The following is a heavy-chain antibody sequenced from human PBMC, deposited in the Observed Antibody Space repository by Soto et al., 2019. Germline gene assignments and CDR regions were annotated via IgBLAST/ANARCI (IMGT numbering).Heavy chain of an antibody. V-gene: IGHV4-31*03. J-gene: IGHJ3*02. Sequence: SETLSLTCTVSGGSISSGGYYWSWIRQHPGKGLEWIGYIYYSGSTYYNPSLKSRVTISVDTSKNQFSLKLSSVTAADTAVYYCARVEYGDYEGGAFDIWGQGTMVTVSS. CDR1: GGSISSGGYY. D-gene: IGHD4-17*01. CDR3: ARVEYGDYEGGAFDI. CDR2: IYYSGST.